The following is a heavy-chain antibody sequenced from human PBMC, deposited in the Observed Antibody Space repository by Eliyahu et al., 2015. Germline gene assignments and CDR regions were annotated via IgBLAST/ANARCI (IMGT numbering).Heavy chain of an antibody. Sequence: EVQLVESGGDLIQPGGSLRVSCAXCGLTVSANPMGWVRQAPGKGLEWVSLIYGNGTTSYADSVKGRFTMSRDNPKNTLFLQMNSLRVEDTAVYYCARGVSACFDYWGQGTLVTVSS. V-gene: IGHV3-53*01. CDR1: GLTVSANP. CDR3: ARGVSACFDY. D-gene: IGHD2-21*01. CDR2: IYGNGTT. J-gene: IGHJ4*02.